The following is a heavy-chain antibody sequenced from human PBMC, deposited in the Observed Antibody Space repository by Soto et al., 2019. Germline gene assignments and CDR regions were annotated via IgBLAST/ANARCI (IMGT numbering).Heavy chain of an antibody. J-gene: IGHJ4*02. D-gene: IGHD6-19*01. V-gene: IGHV1-18*04. CDR1: GYTFTSYG. CDR3: ARAPTYSSGLYGADY. Sequence: QVQLVQSGAEVKKPGASVKVSCKASGYTFTSYGISWVRQAPGQGLEGMGWISVYNGNTNYAQKIQGRVTMTTDTSTSTAYMELRSLRSDDTAVYYCARAPTYSSGLYGADYWGQGTLVTVSS. CDR2: ISVYNGNT.